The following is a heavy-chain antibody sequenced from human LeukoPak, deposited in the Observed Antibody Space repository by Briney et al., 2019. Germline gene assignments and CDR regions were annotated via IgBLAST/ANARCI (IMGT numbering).Heavy chain of an antibody. CDR1: GFTFSTYW. V-gene: IGHV3-74*01. CDR2: INPDGTST. CDR3: TRATAVAFDY. Sequence: GGSLRLSCAASGFTFSTYWTHWVRQAPGKGLVWVSRINPDGTSTSNADSVKGRFTISRDNAKNTVFLQVNSLRAEDTAVYYCTRATAVAFDYWGQGTLVTV. J-gene: IGHJ4*02. D-gene: IGHD6-19*01.